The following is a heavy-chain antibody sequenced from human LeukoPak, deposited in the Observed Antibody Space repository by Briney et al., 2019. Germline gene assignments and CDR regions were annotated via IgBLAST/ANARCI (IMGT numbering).Heavy chain of an antibody. V-gene: IGHV3-23*01. D-gene: IGHD6-19*01. Sequence: GGSLRLSCVVSGVTFSSYAMSWVRQAPGKGLGCVSIISASGDGTYYADSVKGRFTISRDNSKNTLYLQMNSLRAEDTAVYYCAKDFRKAVAGLFDYWGQGTLVTVSS. CDR1: GVTFSSYA. CDR2: ISASGDGT. J-gene: IGHJ4*02. CDR3: AKDFRKAVAGLFDY.